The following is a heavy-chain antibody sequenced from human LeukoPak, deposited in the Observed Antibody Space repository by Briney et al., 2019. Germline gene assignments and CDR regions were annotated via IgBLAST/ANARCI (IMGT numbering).Heavy chain of an antibody. CDR3: ARGGYSSGWYDTLRDDY. CDR2: INPNSGGT. CDR1: GYTFTGYY. J-gene: IGHJ4*02. Sequence: ASVKVSCKASGYTFTGYYIHWVRQAPGQGLEWMGWINPNSGGTNYAQKFQGRVTMTRDTSISTAYMELSRLRSDDTAVYYCARGGYSSGWYDTLRDDYWGQGTLVTVSS. V-gene: IGHV1-2*02. D-gene: IGHD6-19*01.